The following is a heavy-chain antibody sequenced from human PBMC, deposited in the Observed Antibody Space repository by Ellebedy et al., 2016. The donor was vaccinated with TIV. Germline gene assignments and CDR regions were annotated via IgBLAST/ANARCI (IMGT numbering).Heavy chain of an antibody. CDR2: ISSSSSYI. Sequence: GESLKISCAASGFTFSSYSMNWVRQAPGKGLEWVSSISSSSSYIYYADSVKGRFTISRDNAKNSLYLQMNSLRAEDTAVYYCARDRTLWFEELMGDFDYWGQGTLVTVSS. CDR3: ARDRTLWFEELMGDFDY. D-gene: IGHD3-10*01. CDR1: GFTFSSYS. J-gene: IGHJ4*02. V-gene: IGHV3-21*01.